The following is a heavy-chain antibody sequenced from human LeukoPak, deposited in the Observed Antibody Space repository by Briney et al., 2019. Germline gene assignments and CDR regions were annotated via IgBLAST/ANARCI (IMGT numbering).Heavy chain of an antibody. CDR2: ISGRAGDT. CDR3: ARESLGWTVDY. CDR1: GFTFSSFG. D-gene: IGHD6-19*01. J-gene: IGHJ4*02. Sequence: GGSLRLSCAASGFTFSSFGMSWVRQAPGQGLEFVSGISGRAGDTFYADFVKGRFTIARDNSKNSLYLQMNSLRAEDTAVYYCARESLGWTVDYWGQGTLVSVSS. V-gene: IGHV3-23*01.